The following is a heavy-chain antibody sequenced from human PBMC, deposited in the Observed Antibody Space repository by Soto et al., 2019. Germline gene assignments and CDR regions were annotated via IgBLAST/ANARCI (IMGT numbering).Heavy chain of an antibody. J-gene: IGHJ2*01. D-gene: IGHD4-17*01. CDR2: ISASNGYT. CDR3: ARMFYGDSGRYFDF. V-gene: IGHV1-18*01. CDR1: GYTFAIYG. Sequence: QVQLVQSGAEVKKPGASVKVSCKASGYTFAIYGLIWVRQAPGQGLEWMGWISASNGYTNYAQKFQGRVTMTTDTSTSTAYMELRSLRSADTAVYYCARMFYGDSGRYFDFWGRGTLVTVSS.